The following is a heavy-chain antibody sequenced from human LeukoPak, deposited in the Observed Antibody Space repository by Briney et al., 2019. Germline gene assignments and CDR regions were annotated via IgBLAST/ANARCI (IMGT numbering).Heavy chain of an antibody. D-gene: IGHD6-6*01. V-gene: IGHV1-69*13. J-gene: IGHJ6*03. CDR2: IIPIFGTA. CDR1: GGTFSSYA. Sequence: GASVKVSCKASGGTFSSYAISWVRQAPGQGLEWMGGIIPIFGTANYAQKFQGRVTITADESTSTAYMELRSLRSDDTAVYYCARGPMGYSSSSSFNYYYYMDVWGTGTTVTVSS. CDR3: ARGPMGYSSSSSFNYYYYMDV.